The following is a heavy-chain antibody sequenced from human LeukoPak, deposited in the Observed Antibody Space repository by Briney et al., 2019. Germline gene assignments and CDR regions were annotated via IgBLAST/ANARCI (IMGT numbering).Heavy chain of an antibody. CDR3: ARSLLYFDWLSRHIYFDY. V-gene: IGHV4-34*01. D-gene: IGHD3-9*01. J-gene: IGHJ4*02. CDR1: GGSFSGYY. Sequence: KPSETLSLTCAVYGGSFSGYYWSWIRQPPGKGLEWIGEINHSGSTNYNPSLKSRVTISVDTSKNQFSLKLGSVTAADTAVYYCARSLLYFDWLSRHIYFDYWGQGTLVTVSS. CDR2: INHSGST.